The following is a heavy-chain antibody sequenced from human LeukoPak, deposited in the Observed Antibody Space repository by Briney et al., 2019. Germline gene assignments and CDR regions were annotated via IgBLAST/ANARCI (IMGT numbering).Heavy chain of an antibody. V-gene: IGHV3-23*01. Sequence: GGSLRLSCAASGFTFSSYAVRWVRQAPGKGLEWVCAISPSSGTFYADSVKGRFTISRDNSKNTLYLQMNSLRAEDTAVYYCARPQSSSGYYWPFDDWGQGTLVTVSS. CDR2: ISPSSGT. J-gene: IGHJ4*02. D-gene: IGHD3-22*01. CDR3: ARPQSSSGYYWPFDD. CDR1: GFTFSSYA.